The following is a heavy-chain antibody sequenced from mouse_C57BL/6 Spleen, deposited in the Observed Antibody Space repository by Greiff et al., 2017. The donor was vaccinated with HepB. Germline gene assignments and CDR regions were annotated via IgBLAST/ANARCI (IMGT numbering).Heavy chain of an antibody. J-gene: IGHJ1*03. D-gene: IGHD2-5*01. CDR2: INPNNGGT. CDR1: GYTFTDYY. CDR3: ARNGDYSTYGYFDV. Sequence: EVQLQQSGPELVKPGASVKISCKASGYTFTDYYMNWVKQSHGKSLEWIGDINPNNGGTNYNQKFKGKATLTVDKSSSTAYMELRSLTSEDSAVFYGARNGDYSTYGYFDVWGTGTTVTVSS. V-gene: IGHV1-26*01.